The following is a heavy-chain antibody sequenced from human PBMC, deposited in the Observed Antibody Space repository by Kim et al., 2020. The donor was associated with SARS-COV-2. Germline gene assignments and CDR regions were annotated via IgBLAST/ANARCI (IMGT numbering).Heavy chain of an antibody. Sequence: SLKSRVTRSVDTSKNEFSLKLSSVTAADTAVYYCARLGDYYESSGYLVDYWGQGTLVTVSS. V-gene: IGHV4-39*01. J-gene: IGHJ4*02. D-gene: IGHD3-22*01. CDR3: ARLGDYYESSGYLVDY.